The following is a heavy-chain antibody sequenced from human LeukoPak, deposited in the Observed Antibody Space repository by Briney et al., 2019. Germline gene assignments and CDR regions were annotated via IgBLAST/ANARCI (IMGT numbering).Heavy chain of an antibody. CDR1: GVSLSSFY. V-gene: IGHV4-59*08. CDR2: TYYSGST. Sequence: SETPSLTCTVSGVSLSSFYWGWIRHRPGEGLGWGGYTYYSGSTNYHPSLKSRVTISVDTSKNQFSLKLSSVTAADTAVYYCARSEGIAATLASDAFDIWGQGTMVTVSS. J-gene: IGHJ3*02. D-gene: IGHD2-15*01. CDR3: ARSEGIAATLASDAFDI.